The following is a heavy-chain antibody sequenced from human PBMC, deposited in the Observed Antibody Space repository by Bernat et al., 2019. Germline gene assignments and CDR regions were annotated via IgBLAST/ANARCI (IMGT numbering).Heavy chain of an antibody. Sequence: EVQLVESGGGLVQPGGSLRLSCAASGFTVSSNYMSWVRQAPGKGLEWVSVIYSGGSTYYADSVKGRFTIFSDNSKNTLYLQMNSLRAEDTAVYYCATLEGGNAFDIWGQGTMVTVSS. CDR1: GFTVSSNY. CDR2: IYSGGST. J-gene: IGHJ3*02. D-gene: IGHD3-16*01. V-gene: IGHV3-66*01. CDR3: ATLEGGNAFDI.